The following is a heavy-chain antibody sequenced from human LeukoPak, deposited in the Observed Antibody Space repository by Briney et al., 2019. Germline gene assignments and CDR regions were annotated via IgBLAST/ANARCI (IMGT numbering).Heavy chain of an antibody. D-gene: IGHD2-15*01. CDR1: GFTFSDYA. CDR3: AKGERTNSIVVVVAAIGLLDY. CDR2: ISGSGGST. Sequence: PGGSLRLSCAVSGFTFSDYAMSWVRQAPGKGLEWVSAISGSGGSTYYADSVKGRFTISRDNSRNTLYLQMNSLRAEDTAVYYCAKGERTNSIVVVVAAIGLLDYWGQGTLVTVSS. V-gene: IGHV3-23*01. J-gene: IGHJ4*02.